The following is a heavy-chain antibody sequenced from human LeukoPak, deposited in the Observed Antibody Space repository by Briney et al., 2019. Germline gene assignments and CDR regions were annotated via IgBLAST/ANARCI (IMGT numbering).Heavy chain of an antibody. CDR2: ISGSGGST. J-gene: IGHJ6*02. CDR3: AKDSERGTSPYYYSMDV. CDR1: GYTFSSYA. V-gene: IGHV3-23*01. Sequence: GGSLRLSCPASGYTFSSYAMNWVRQAPGKGLEWVAAISGSGGSTYYADSVKSRFTISRDNSKNTLHRKMNSLRAEDTAVYYCAKDSERGTSPYYYSMDVWGQGTAVTVS. D-gene: IGHD5-24*01.